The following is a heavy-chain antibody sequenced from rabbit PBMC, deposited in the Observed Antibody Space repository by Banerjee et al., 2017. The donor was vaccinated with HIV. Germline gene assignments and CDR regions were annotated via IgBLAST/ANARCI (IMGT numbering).Heavy chain of an antibody. V-gene: IGHV1S40*01. D-gene: IGHD6-1*01. CDR3: AREGYAAYAGYDYWDL. Sequence: QSLEESGGDLVKPGASLTLTCTASGFSFSSSYYMSWVRQAPGKGLEWIGYIHTGSGSTDYASWVNGRFTVSKTSSTTVTLQMTSLTAADTATYFCAREGYAAYAGYDYWDLWGPGTLVTVS. J-gene: IGHJ4*01. CDR1: GFSFSSSYY. CDR2: IHTGSGST.